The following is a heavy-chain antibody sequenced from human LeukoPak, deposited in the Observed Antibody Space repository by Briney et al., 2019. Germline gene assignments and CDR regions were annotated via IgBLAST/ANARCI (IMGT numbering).Heavy chain of an antibody. J-gene: IGHJ3*02. V-gene: IGHV3-21*01. CDR2: ISSSSSYI. CDR3: ARVRSVGGNPHAFNI. CDR1: GFTFSSYS. Sequence: PGGSLRLSCAASGFTFSSYSMNWVRQAPGKGLEWVSSISSSSSYIYYADSVKGRFTISRDNSKNTLYLQVNSLRVEDTALYYCARVRSVGGNPHAFNIWGQGTMVTVSS. D-gene: IGHD4-23*01.